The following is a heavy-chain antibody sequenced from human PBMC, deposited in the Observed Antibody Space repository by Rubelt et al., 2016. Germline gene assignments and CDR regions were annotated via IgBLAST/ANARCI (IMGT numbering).Heavy chain of an antibody. J-gene: IGHJ6*02. CDR2: FDPEDGET. Sequence: GLEWMGGFDPEDGETIYAQKFQGRVTMTEDTSTDTAYMELKSLRSDDTALYYCARVDSPTAYSYYTMDVWGQGTTVTVSS. V-gene: IGHV1-24*01. D-gene: IGHD3/OR15-3a*01. CDR3: ARVDSPTAYSYYTMDV.